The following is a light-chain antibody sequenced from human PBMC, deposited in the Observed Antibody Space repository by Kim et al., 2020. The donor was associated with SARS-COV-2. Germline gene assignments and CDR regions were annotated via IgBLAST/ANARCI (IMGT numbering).Light chain of an antibody. Sequence: ASVGDRVTVTCRASQSITRWSAWYQQKPGKAPKLLIYDASRLKSGVPSRFTGSGSGTEFTLTISSLQTDDFATYYCQQYDTHSYTFGQGTKVDIK. V-gene: IGKV1-5*01. CDR3: QQYDTHSYT. CDR2: DAS. CDR1: QSITRW. J-gene: IGKJ2*01.